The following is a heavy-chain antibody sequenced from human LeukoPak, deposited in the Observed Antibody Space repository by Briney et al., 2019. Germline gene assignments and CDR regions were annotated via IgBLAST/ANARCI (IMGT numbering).Heavy chain of an antibody. D-gene: IGHD1-26*01. Sequence: ASVKVSCKASGYTFTGYYMHWVRQAPGQGLEWMGWINPNSGGTNYAQKFQGRVTMTRDTSISTAYMELSRLRSDDTAVYYCARDRVSIVGAQDLDYWGQGTLVTVSS. CDR2: INPNSGGT. J-gene: IGHJ4*02. CDR3: ARDRVSIVGAQDLDY. CDR1: GYTFTGYY. V-gene: IGHV1-2*02.